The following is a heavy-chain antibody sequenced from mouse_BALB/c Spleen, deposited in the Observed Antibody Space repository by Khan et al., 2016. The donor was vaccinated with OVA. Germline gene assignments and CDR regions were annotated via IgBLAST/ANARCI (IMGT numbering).Heavy chain of an antibody. CDR2: IDPFSGGT. Sequence: VQLKQSGPELMKPGTSVKISCKASGYSFTTYYIHWVMQSHGTSLEWIGYIDPFSGGTTYNQKFKDKATLTVDKSSSTAYIQLSNLTSDDSAVYYCTRHGYVAWFTYWGQGTLVTVSA. CDR3: TRHGYVAWFTY. J-gene: IGHJ3*01. D-gene: IGHD2-2*01. V-gene: IGHV1S135*01. CDR1: GYSFTTYY.